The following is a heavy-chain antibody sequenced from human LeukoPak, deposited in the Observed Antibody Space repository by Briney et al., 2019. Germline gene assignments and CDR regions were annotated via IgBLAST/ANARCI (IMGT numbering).Heavy chain of an antibody. D-gene: IGHD6-6*01. CDR1: GDSVSSNSAY. J-gene: IGHJ5*02. CDR3: ARDPDSSYEWGPFDP. V-gene: IGHV6-1*01. CDR2: TYFRSKWKS. Sequence: SQTLSLTCAISGDSVSSNSAYWNWIRQSPSRGLEWLGRTYFRSKWKSDCAIFVQSRITINPDTSKNQFSLHLWSVTPEDTAVYYCARDPDSSYEWGPFDPWGQGTLVTVSS.